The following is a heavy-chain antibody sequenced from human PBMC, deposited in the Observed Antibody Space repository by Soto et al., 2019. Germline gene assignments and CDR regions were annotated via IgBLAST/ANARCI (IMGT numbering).Heavy chain of an antibody. V-gene: IGHV3-33*01. CDR3: ARDGHLDNWDGGGIDY. J-gene: IGHJ4*02. CDR1: GFTFSSYG. Sequence: GGSLRLSCAASGFTFSSYGMHWVRQAPGKGLEWVAVIWYDGSNKYYADSVKGRFTISRDNSKNTLYLQMNSLRAEDTAVYYCARDGHLDNWDGGGIDYWGQGTLVTVSS. CDR2: IWYDGSNK. D-gene: IGHD1-1*01.